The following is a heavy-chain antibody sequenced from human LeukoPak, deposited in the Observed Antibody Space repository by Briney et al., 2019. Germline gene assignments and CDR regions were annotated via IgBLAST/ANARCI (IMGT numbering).Heavy chain of an antibody. Sequence: GASLKISCKGSGYRFTSYWIGWVRQMPGKGLEWMGIIYPGDSDTRYSPSFQGQVTISADKSISTAYLQWSSLKASDTAMYYCARTRSYGYSHLDYWGQGTLVTVSS. J-gene: IGHJ4*02. CDR1: GYRFTSYW. CDR3: ARTRSYGYSHLDY. CDR2: IYPGDSDT. V-gene: IGHV5-51*01. D-gene: IGHD5-18*01.